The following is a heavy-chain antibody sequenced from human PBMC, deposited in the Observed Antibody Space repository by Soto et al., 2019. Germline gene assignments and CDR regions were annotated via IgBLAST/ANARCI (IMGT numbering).Heavy chain of an antibody. D-gene: IGHD1-26*01. V-gene: IGHV4-34*01. Sequence: QVQLQQWGAGLLKPSETLSLTCAVYGGSFSGYYWSWIRQPPGKGLEWIGEIHHSGSPKYNPSLKSRLTISEDTSMNLYSLKLISVTAAYTAVYYCASGVGRIFDYWGQGTLVTVSS. J-gene: IGHJ4*02. CDR2: IHHSGSP. CDR3: ASGVGRIFDY. CDR1: GGSFSGYY.